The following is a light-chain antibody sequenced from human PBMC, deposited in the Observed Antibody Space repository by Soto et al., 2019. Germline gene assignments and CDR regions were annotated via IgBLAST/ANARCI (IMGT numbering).Light chain of an antibody. J-gene: IGKJ1*01. CDR2: DAS. Sequence: EIVLTQSPATLSLSPGERATLSCRASQSVSSDFLAWYQQKPGLAPRLLIFDASIRATGIPDRFSGSGSGTDFTLTISRLEPEDFAVYYCQQYGTSPPQTFGQGTKVEIK. CDR3: QQYGTSPPQT. CDR1: QSVSSDF. V-gene: IGKV3D-20*01.